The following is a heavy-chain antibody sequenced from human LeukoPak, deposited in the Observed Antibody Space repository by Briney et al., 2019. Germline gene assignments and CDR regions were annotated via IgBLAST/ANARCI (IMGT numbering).Heavy chain of an antibody. CDR3: ARVYGGNFDY. V-gene: IGHV3-53*01. J-gene: IGHJ4*02. Sequence: QAGGSLRLSCAASGFTVSSNHMSWVRKAPGKGLEWVSLIYSGDSTYYADSVKGRFIISRDNSKNTLYLQMNSLRAEDTAVYYCARVYGGNFDYWGQGTLVTVSS. D-gene: IGHD4-23*01. CDR1: GFTVSSNH. CDR2: IYSGDST.